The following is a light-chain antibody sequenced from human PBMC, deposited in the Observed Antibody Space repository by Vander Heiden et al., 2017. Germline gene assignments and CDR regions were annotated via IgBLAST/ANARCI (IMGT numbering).Light chain of an antibody. CDR1: TLGDKY. CDR2: QDW. Sequence: YGLPNPPPVPVSPVQPASIPCPDLTLGDKYVGCYQQKAGQSPVLVIYQDWKRPAGSPERVSASNSGNTATLTISGTQAMDEADYYCQAWDSSIGVFGTATKVTVL. CDR3: QAWDSSIGV. V-gene: IGLV3-1*01. J-gene: IGLJ1*01.